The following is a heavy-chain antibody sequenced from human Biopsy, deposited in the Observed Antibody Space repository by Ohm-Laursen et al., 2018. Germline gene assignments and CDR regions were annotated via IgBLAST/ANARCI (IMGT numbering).Heavy chain of an antibody. CDR3: ARAAFGPFDS. CDR1: GGSISSYY. V-gene: IGHV4-4*07. Sequence: SDTLSLTCAVSGGSISSYYWNWIRQPAGKGLEWIGRIYTSGSTNFNPSPKSRVTMSIDTSKNQFSLRLSSVTAADTAVYYCARAAFGPFDSWGQGALVTVSS. D-gene: IGHD3-16*01. J-gene: IGHJ4*02. CDR2: IYTSGST.